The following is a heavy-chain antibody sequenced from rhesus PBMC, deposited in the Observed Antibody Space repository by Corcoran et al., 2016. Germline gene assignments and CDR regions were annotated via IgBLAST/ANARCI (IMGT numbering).Heavy chain of an antibody. Sequence: QVQLQESGPGLVKPSETLSLTCAVSGYSISGYYWSWIRQAPGKGLEWIGYITYSGSTSYNPSLKSRVTISRDTAKNQFALKRSSVTAADTAVYYCAREDRYSGEYFEFWGQGALVTVSS. D-gene: IGHD6-25*01. CDR2: ITYSGST. CDR1: GYSISGYY. V-gene: IGHV4-122*02. J-gene: IGHJ1*01. CDR3: AREDRYSGEYFEF.